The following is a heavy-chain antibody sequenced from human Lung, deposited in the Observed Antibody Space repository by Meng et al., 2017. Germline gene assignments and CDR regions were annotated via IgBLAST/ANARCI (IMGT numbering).Heavy chain of an antibody. CDR1: GGSLSDYY. V-gene: IGHV4-34*01. CDR2: INHSGST. Sequence: QAQLAEWGAGLLKPSETLCLTCGVSGGSLSDYYWSWIRQPPGKGLEWIGEINHSGSTNYNPSLESRATISVDTSQNNLSLKLSSVTAADSAVYYCARGPTTMAHDFDYWGQGTLVTVSS. D-gene: IGHD4-11*01. J-gene: IGHJ4*02. CDR3: ARGPTTMAHDFDY.